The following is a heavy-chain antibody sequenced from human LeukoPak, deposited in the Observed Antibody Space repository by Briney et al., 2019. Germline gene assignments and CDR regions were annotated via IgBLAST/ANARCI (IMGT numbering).Heavy chain of an antibody. CDR2: INPNSGGT. J-gene: IGHJ5*01. CDR3: AKDQGHIFELIHANFDS. Sequence: ASVKVSCKASGYTFTDYYIHWVRQAPGQGLQWLGWINPNSGGTNYAQNFHGRVTLTRDTSINTAYMELARLTFDDTAVYYCAKDQGHIFELIHANFDSWGQGTLVTVSS. CDR1: GYTFTDYY. D-gene: IGHD3-9*01. V-gene: IGHV1-2*02.